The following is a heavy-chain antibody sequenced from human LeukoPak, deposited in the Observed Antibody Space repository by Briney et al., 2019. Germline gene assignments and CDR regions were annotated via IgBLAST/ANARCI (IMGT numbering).Heavy chain of an antibody. CDR2: ISAYNGNT. V-gene: IGHV1-18*01. CDR3: ARDANYYDSSGYYPHYYFDY. Sequence: GESLKISCKASGYTFTSYGISWVRQAPGQGLEWMGWISAYNGNTNYAQKLQGRVTMTTDTSTSTAYMELRSLRSDDTAVYYCARDANYYDSSGYYPHYYFDYWGQGTLVAVSS. D-gene: IGHD3-22*01. CDR1: GYTFTSYG. J-gene: IGHJ4*02.